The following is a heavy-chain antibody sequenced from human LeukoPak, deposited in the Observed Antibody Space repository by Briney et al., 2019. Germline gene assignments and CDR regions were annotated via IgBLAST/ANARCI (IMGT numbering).Heavy chain of an antibody. CDR2: TRNKANSYTT. V-gene: IGHV3-72*01. CDR3: ARTQFNDFWSGYYDY. J-gene: IGHJ4*02. D-gene: IGHD3-3*01. Sequence: PGGSLRLSCAASGFTFSDHYMDWVRQAPGKGLEWVGRTRNKANSYTTEYAASVKGRFTISRDDSKNSLYLQMNSLKTEDTAVYYCARTQFNDFWSGYYDYWGQGTLVTVSS. CDR1: GFTFSDHY.